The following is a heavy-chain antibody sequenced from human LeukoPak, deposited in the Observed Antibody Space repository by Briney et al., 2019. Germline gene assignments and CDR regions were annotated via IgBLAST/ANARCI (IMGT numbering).Heavy chain of an antibody. CDR1: GIIFSSYW. J-gene: IGHJ4*02. V-gene: IGHV3-74*01. Sequence: PGGSLRLSCAASGIIFSSYWMHWVRQAPGKGLVWVSRINSDGSSTSYADSVKGRFTISRDNAKNTLYLQMNSLRAEDTAVYYCARAGTTYQLLYMGLDYWGQGTLVTVSS. CDR2: INSDGSST. D-gene: IGHD2-2*01. CDR3: ARAGTTYQLLYMGLDY.